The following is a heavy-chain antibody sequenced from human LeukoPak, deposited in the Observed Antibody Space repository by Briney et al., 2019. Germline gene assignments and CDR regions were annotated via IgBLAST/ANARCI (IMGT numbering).Heavy chain of an antibody. D-gene: IGHD6-13*01. CDR1: GFTVNSNY. J-gene: IGHJ4*02. Sequence: PGGSLRLSCAASGFTVNSNYLSWVRQAPGKGLEWVSTLYNTGNTYYASSVKGRFSISRDNSKNTLFLQMNSLRAEDTAVYYCARLTADGRLYFVDWGPGTLVTVSS. V-gene: IGHV3-53*01. CDR3: ARLTADGRLYFVD. CDR2: LYNTGNT.